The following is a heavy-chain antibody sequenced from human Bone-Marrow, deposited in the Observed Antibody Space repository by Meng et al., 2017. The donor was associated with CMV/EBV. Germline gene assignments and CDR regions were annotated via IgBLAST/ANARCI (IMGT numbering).Heavy chain of an antibody. V-gene: IGHV4-59*08. CDR1: GGSISSYY. D-gene: IGHD2-2*02. Sequence: ESLKISCTVSGGSISSYYWSWIRQPPGKGLEWIGYIYYSGSTNYNPSLKSRVTISVDTSKNQFSLKLSSVTAADTAVYYCARVTFKQLLYVQDYWGQGTLVTVSS. CDR2: IYYSGST. CDR3: ARVTFKQLLYVQDY. J-gene: IGHJ4*02.